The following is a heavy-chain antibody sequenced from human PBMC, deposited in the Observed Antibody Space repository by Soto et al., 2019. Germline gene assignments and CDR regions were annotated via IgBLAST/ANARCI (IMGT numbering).Heavy chain of an antibody. V-gene: IGHV3-30*18. CDR1: GFTFISYG. J-gene: IGHJ4*02. Sequence: GGSLRLSCASSGFTFISYGMHWVRQAPGKGLEWVAVISYDGSNKYYADSVKGRFTISRDNSKNTLYLQMNSLRAEDTAVYYCAKDLDIAVAGNYFDYWGQGTLVTVSS. CDR2: ISYDGSNK. D-gene: IGHD6-19*01. CDR3: AKDLDIAVAGNYFDY.